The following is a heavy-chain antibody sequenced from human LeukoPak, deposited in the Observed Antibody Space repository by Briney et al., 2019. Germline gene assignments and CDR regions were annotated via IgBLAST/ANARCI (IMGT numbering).Heavy chain of an antibody. CDR1: GGSISSYY. D-gene: IGHD3-3*01. CDR3: ARHKITIFGVMVLEGFDY. CDR2: IYYSGST. Sequence: PSETLSLTCTVSGGSISSYYWSWIRQPPGKGLEWIGYIYYSGSTNYNPSLKSRVTISVDTSKNQFSLKLSSVTAADTAVYYCARHKITIFGVMVLEGFDYWGQGTLVTVSS. V-gene: IGHV4-59*08. J-gene: IGHJ4*02.